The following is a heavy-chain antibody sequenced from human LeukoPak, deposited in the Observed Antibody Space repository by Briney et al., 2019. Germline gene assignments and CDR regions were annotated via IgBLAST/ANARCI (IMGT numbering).Heavy chain of an antibody. D-gene: IGHD3-10*01. CDR1: GFTFSSYG. V-gene: IGHV3-23*01. CDR2: ISGSGGST. CDR3: AKVRGHYGSGLFPRDAFDI. Sequence: PGGSLRLSCAASGFTFSSYGMSWVRQAPGKGLEWVSAISGSGGSTYYADSVKGRFTISRDNSKNTLYLQMNSLRAEDTAVYYCAKVRGHYGSGLFPRDAFDIWGQGTMVTVPS. J-gene: IGHJ3*02.